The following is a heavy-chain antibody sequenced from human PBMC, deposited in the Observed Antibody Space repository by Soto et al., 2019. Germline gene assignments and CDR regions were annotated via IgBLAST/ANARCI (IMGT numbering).Heavy chain of an antibody. J-gene: IGHJ4*02. CDR3: VKDISRWYYFDY. CDR1: GFTFHNVA. V-gene: IGHV3-23*01. Sequence: EVQLLESGGAVVQPGGSLMLACAAYGFTFHNVAMSWVRQAPGQGLEWVSGITASGSFTYYAASVKGRFTISRDNLKNTLSLPIDRLRGADTASYYCVKDISRWYYFDYWFPGTLVTVSS. D-gene: IGHD6-13*01. CDR2: ITASGSFT.